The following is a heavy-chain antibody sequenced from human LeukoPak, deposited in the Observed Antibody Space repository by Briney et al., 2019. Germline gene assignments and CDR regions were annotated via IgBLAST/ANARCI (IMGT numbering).Heavy chain of an antibody. J-gene: IGHJ6*03. CDR2: IYYSGST. Sequence: PSETLSLTCTVSGGSISSYYWGWIRQPPGKGLEWIGSIYYSGSTYYNPSLKSRVTISVDTSKNQFSLKLSSVTAADTAVYYCARRTRDIVVVPPHYYYYMDVWGKGTTVTVSS. D-gene: IGHD2-2*01. CDR3: ARRTRDIVVVPPHYYYYMDV. CDR1: GGSISSYY. V-gene: IGHV4-59*05.